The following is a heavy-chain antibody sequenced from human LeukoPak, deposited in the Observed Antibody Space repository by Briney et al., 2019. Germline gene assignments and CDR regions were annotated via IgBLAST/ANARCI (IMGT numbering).Heavy chain of an antibody. J-gene: IGHJ3*02. CDR3: ATGIGYDAFDI. V-gene: IGHV3-74*01. D-gene: IGHD1-1*01. CDR1: GFTFRSYW. CDR2: TNSDGSST. Sequence: GGSLRLSCAASGFTFRSYWMHWVRQAPGKGLVWVSRTNSDGSSTTYADSVKGRFTISRDNAKNTLYLQMNSLRAEDTAVYYCATGIGYDAFDIWGQGTMVTVSS.